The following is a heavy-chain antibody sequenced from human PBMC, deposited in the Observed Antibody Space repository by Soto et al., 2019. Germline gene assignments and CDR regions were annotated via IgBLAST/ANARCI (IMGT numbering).Heavy chain of an antibody. V-gene: IGHV5-51*01. CDR3: ARGYCTTTICDPWFDP. J-gene: IGHJ5*02. CDR1: GYAFTSYW. D-gene: IGHD2-2*01. Sequence: GESLKISCTGSGYAFTSYWIAWVRQMPGKGLEWMGIIYPGDSDTRYSPSFQGQVTISADKSITTAYLQWSSLKASDTAMYYCARGYCTTTICDPWFDPWGQGTLGTVS. CDR2: IYPGDSDT.